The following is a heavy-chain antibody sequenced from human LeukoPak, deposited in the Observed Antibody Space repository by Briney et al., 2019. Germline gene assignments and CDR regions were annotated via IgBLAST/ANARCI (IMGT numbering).Heavy chain of an antibody. Sequence: TGGSLRLSCAASGFTFSSYAMSWVRQAPGKGLEWVSAISGSGGSTYYADSVKGRFTISRDNSKNTLYLQMNSLRAEDTAVYYCAKAGAYDYVWGSYRYRDYWGQGTLVTVSS. V-gene: IGHV3-23*01. CDR2: ISGSGGST. CDR3: AKAGAYDYVWGSYRYRDY. J-gene: IGHJ4*02. D-gene: IGHD3-16*02. CDR1: GFTFSSYA.